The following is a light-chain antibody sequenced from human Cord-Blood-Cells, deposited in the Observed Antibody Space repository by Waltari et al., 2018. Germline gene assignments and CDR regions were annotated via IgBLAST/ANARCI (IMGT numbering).Light chain of an antibody. J-gene: IGLJ1*01. Sequence: QSALTQPPSASGSPRQSVTLSCTGTSSDVGCYNYVSWYQQQPGKAPKLMIYEVSKRPSGVPDRFSGSKSGNTASLTVSGLQAEDEADYYCSSYAGSNNVFGTGTKVTVL. CDR3: SSYAGSNNV. CDR2: EVS. V-gene: IGLV2-8*01. CDR1: SSDVGCYNY.